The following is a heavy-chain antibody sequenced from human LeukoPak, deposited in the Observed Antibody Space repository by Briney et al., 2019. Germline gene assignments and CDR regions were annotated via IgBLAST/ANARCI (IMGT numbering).Heavy chain of an antibody. CDR1: GYTFTSYA. Sequence: ASVKVSCKASGYTFTSYAMHWVRQAPGQRLEWMGWINAGNGNTKYSQKFQGRVTITRDTSASTAYMELSSLRSEDTAVYYCARAAGYCSGGSLCYGVDVWGQGTTVTVSS. CDR3: ARAAGYCSGGSLCYGVDV. CDR2: INAGNGNT. J-gene: IGHJ6*02. D-gene: IGHD2-15*01. V-gene: IGHV1-3*01.